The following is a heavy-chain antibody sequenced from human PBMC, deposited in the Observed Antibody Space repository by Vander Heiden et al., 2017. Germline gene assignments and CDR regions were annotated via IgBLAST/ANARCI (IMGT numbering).Heavy chain of an antibody. CDR1: GFTFSSYG. V-gene: IGHV3-30*18. CDR2: ISYDGSNK. CDR3: AKTTEPFGMDV. Sequence: QVQLVESGGGVVQPGTSLRLSCAASGFTFSSYGMHGVRQAPGKGLEWVAVISYDGSNKYYADSVKGRFTISRDNSKNTLYLQMNSLRAEDTAVYYCAKTTEPFGMDVWGQGTTVTVSS. J-gene: IGHJ6*02.